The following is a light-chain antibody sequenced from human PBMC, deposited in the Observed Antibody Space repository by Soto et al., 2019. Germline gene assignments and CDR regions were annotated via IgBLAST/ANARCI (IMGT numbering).Light chain of an antibody. J-gene: IGKJ1*01. CDR1: QSVVTSY. CDR2: GAL. Sequence: EVVLTQTPGTLSLSPGEGATLPCRASQSVVTSYLAWYQQRDGQSPRLLIYGALYRAPGIPDRFSGSGSGTDFTLSISRLDPEDFAVYYCQYYDESMWTFGQGTKVDI. CDR3: QYYDESMWT. V-gene: IGKV3-20*01.